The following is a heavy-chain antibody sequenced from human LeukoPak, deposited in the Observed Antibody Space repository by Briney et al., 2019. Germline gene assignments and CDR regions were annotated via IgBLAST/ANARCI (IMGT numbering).Heavy chain of an antibody. V-gene: IGHV4-59*01. CDR3: ARGVRSTSWGYYYGMDV. D-gene: IGHD2-2*01. CDR1: GGSISSYY. Sequence: SETLSLTCTVSGGSISSYYWSWIRQPPGKGLEWIGYIYYSGSTNYNPSLKSRVTISVDTSKNQFSLKPSSVTAADTAVYYCARGVRSTSWGYYYGMDVWGKGTTVTVSS. J-gene: IGHJ6*04. CDR2: IYYSGST.